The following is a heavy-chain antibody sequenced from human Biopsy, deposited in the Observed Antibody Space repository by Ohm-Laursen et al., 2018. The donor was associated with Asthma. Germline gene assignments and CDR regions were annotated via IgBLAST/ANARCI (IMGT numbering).Heavy chain of an antibody. D-gene: IGHD2-15*01. Sequence: PSETLSLTCAVSGGSIRSHDWTWIRLPPGKGLEYIGDDSHTGSTNYNPSLKSRVTMSLDTSKSQFSLRLTSVTPADTAVYYCARLADCSGGACYSYGWFDPWGQGTRVTVSS. CDR3: ARLADCSGGACYSYGWFDP. J-gene: IGHJ5*02. CDR1: GGSIRSHD. CDR2: DSHTGST. V-gene: IGHV4-59*11.